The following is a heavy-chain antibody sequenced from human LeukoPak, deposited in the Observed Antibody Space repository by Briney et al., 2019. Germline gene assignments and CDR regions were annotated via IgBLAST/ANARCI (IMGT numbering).Heavy chain of an antibody. CDR3: AKSSYYDSSGYYREYYFDY. J-gene: IGHJ4*02. D-gene: IGHD3-22*01. CDR1: GLTFSSYW. CDR2: ISGSGGST. Sequence: PGGSLRLSCAASGLTFSSYWMSWVRQAPGKGLEWVSAISGSGGSTYYADSVKGRFTISRDNSKNTLYLQMNSLRAEDTAVYYCAKSSYYDSSGYYREYYFDYWGQGTLVTVSS. V-gene: IGHV3-23*01.